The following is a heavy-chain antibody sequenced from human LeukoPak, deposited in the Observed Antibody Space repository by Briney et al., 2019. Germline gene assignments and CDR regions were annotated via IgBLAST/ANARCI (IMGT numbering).Heavy chain of an antibody. CDR1: GDSNSSYY. J-gene: IGHJ6*03. D-gene: IGHD3-3*01. Sequence: PSETLSLTCSVSGDSNSSYYRFWIRQPPGKGLEWSGSVFHSGNTNYNPSLKSGVTISVDTSKNQFSLKLSSVTAADTAVYYCARASYYDPPRAYYYMDVWGKGTTVTVSS. V-gene: IGHV4-59*01. CDR2: VFHSGNT. CDR3: ARASYYDPPRAYYYMDV.